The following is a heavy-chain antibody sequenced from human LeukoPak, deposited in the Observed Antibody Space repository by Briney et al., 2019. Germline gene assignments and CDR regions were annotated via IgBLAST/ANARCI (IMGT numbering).Heavy chain of an antibody. J-gene: IGHJ4*02. CDR3: ARDEVGVWGSYPH. Sequence: GRSLRLSCAASGFTFSSYAMHWVRRAPGKGLEWVAVISYDGSKKYYADSVKGRFTISRDNSKNTLYLQMNSLRAEDTAVYYCARDEVGVWGSYPHWGQGTLVTVSS. CDR1: GFTFSSYA. D-gene: IGHD3-16*02. V-gene: IGHV3-30*01. CDR2: ISYDGSKK.